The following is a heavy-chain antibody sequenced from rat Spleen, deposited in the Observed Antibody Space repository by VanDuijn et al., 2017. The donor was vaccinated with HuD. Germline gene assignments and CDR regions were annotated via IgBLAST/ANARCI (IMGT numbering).Heavy chain of an antibody. CDR2: ISYDGSST. J-gene: IGHJ3*01. CDR1: GFTFSDYN. CDR3: ATTPGRPFAY. V-gene: IGHV5-7*01. Sequence: EVQLVESGGGLVQPGGSLTLSCAASGFTFSDYNMAWVRQAPKKGLEWVATISYDGSSTYYRDSVKGRFTISRDNAKSTLYLQMDSLRSEDTATYYCATTPGRPFAYWGQGTLVTVSS. D-gene: IGHD5-1*01.